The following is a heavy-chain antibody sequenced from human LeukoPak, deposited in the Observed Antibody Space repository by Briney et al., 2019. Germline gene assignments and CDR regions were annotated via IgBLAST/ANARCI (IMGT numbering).Heavy chain of an antibody. CDR1: GFTFSSYA. CDR2: ISGSGGST. CDR3: AKDAEVRRWLQNWPTDY. V-gene: IGHV3-23*01. D-gene: IGHD5-24*01. Sequence: GGSLRLSCAASGFTFSSYAMSWVRQAPGKGLEWVSAISGSGGSTYYADSVKGRFTISRDNSKNTLYLQMNSLRAEDTAVYYCAKDAEVRRWLQNWPTDYWGQGTLVTVSS. J-gene: IGHJ4*02.